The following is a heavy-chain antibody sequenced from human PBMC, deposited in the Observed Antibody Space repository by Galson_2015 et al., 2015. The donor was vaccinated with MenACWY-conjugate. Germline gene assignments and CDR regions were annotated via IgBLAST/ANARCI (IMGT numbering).Heavy chain of an antibody. J-gene: IGHJ3*02. CDR1: GCSFTSYW. CDR3: ARGGFTYGDAFDI. Sequence: QSGAEVKKPGESLQISCTGSGCSFTSYWIGWVRPMTGKGLEWMGIVYPGDSETRYSPSFQGQVTISDDKSISTAYLQWSSLKASDTAMYYCARGGFTYGDAFDIWGQGTMVTVSS. D-gene: IGHD5-18*01. CDR2: VYPGDSET. V-gene: IGHV5-51*03.